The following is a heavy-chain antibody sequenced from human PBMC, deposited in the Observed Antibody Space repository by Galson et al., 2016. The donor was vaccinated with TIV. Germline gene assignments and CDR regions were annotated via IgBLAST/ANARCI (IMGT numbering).Heavy chain of an antibody. J-gene: IGHJ4*02. Sequence: SLRVSCKGSGYTFTSYYIPWVRQAPGQGLEWMGRINPSGGDATYAQKFQGRVILPRDTSTSTIYMDMSSLTSDDTAVYFCGRESINWGNFDYWGQGKLVTVSS. V-gene: IGHV1-46*03. CDR2: INPSGGDA. CDR1: GYTFTSYY. D-gene: IGHD7-27*01. CDR3: GRESINWGNFDY.